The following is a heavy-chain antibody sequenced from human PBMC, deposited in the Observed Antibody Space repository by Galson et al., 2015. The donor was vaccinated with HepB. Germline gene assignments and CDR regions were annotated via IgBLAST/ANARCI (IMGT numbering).Heavy chain of an antibody. CDR3: AQLGTGY. D-gene: IGHD7-27*01. J-gene: IGHJ4*02. Sequence: SLRLSCAASGFSVTSNYMNWVRQAPGKGLEWVSTIYGGHNTYYADSLEGRLLVSRDDSKNTLYLQMDSLRADDTAVYYCAQLGTGYWGQGTLVTVSS. CDR2: IYGGHNT. V-gene: IGHV3-53*01. CDR1: GFSVTSNY.